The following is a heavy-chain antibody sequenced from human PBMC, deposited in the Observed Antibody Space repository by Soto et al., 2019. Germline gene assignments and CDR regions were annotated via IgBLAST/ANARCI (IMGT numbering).Heavy chain of an antibody. CDR3: GRAESPDTAYFSDY. Sequence: SETLSLTCTVSGGSISSGDYYWSWIRQPPGKGLEWIGYIYYSGSTFYNPSLKNRVTISLDTSKIQFSLKLSSVTAEDSAVYYCGRAESPDTAYFSDYWGQGTLVTVSS. J-gene: IGHJ4*02. V-gene: IGHV4-30-4*01. CDR1: GGSISSGDYY. CDR2: IYYSGST. D-gene: IGHD5-18*01.